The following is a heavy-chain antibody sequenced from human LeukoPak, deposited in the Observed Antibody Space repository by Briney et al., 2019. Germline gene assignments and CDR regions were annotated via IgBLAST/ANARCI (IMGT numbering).Heavy chain of an antibody. V-gene: IGHV4-39*07. CDR2: IYHSGRT. J-gene: IGHJ4*02. Sequence: SETLSLTCTVSGGSISSSSYYWGWIRQLPGKGLEWIGSIYHSGRTFYNPSLKSRVTISVDTSKNQFSLKLTSVTAADTAVYYCAKMFNADVYFEYWGQGILVTVSS. CDR1: GGSISSSSYY. CDR3: AKMFNADVYFEY. D-gene: IGHD2-2*01.